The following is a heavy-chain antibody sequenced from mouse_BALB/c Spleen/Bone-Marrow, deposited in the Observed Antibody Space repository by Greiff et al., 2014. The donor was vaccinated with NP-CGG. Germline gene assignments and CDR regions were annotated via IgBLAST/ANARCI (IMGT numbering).Heavy chain of an antibody. Sequence: EVQLQQSGPELVKPGTSVKLSCKASGYTFTDYYMLWVRQSHGKSLEWIGHINPNTDGTFYNQKFKGKATLTVDKSSSTAYMQLNSLTSEDSAVYYCARSRDLDNWGQGTT. CDR2: INPNTDGT. CDR1: GYTFTDYY. CDR3: ARSRDLDN. V-gene: IGHV1-18*01. J-gene: IGHJ2*01.